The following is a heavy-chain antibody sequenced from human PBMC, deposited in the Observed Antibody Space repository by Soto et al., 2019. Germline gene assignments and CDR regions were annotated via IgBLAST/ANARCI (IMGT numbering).Heavy chain of an antibody. CDR2: IYYSGHT. Sequence: PSETLSLTCTVSGGSISDYYWTWIRQPPGKGLEWIGYIYYSGHTSYIPSLKSRVTISLDTSKNQFSLNLSSVTAADTAVYLCARERWLYGMDVWGQGTTVTVSS. CDR1: GGSISDYY. CDR3: ARERWLYGMDV. J-gene: IGHJ6*02. V-gene: IGHV4-59*01. D-gene: IGHD5-18*01.